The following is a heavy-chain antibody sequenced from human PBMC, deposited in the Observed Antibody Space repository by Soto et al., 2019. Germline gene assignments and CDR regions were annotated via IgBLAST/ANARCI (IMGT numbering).Heavy chain of an antibody. J-gene: IGHJ4*02. D-gene: IGHD5-12*01. V-gene: IGHV4-30-2*06. CDR2: ISHLENT. CDR1: GASISYGGFS. CDR3: ARGGGYDSFDY. Sequence: SETLSLTCTVAGASISYGGFSWSWIRQSPGKGLEWIGYISHLENTYLHPSFKSRLTMSIDRTRNQFSLKLSSVTAADMAVYYCARGGGYDSFDYWGQGVLVTVSS.